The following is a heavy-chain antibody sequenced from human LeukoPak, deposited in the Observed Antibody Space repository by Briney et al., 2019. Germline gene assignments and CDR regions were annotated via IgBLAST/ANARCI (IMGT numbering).Heavy chain of an antibody. J-gene: IGHJ4*02. CDR2: ISCSGTST. D-gene: IGHD1-26*01. CDR3: AKAIVGVSGLGY. Sequence: GGSLRLSCAASGFTFSSSAMSWVRQAPGKGLEWVSAISCSGTSTYYPDSVKGRFTISRDTSKSTLYLQMNSLRAEDTALYYCAKAIVGVSGLGYWGQGTLVTVSS. V-gene: IGHV3-23*01. CDR1: GFTFSSSA.